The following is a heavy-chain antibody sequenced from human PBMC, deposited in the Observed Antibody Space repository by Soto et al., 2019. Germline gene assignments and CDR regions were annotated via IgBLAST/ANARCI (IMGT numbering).Heavy chain of an antibody. Sequence: SETLSLTCTVSGGSIGSTYYYWGWIRQPPGKRLEWIGSIYYSGATSYNQSLKSRVTTSIDTSRNHVSLHLTSVTAADTAVYYCATFSIVGTVIFNHWGQGTQVTVSS. CDR2: IYYSGAT. CDR3: ATFSIVGTVIFNH. J-gene: IGHJ4*02. CDR1: GGSIGSTYYY. D-gene: IGHD1-26*01. V-gene: IGHV4-39*02.